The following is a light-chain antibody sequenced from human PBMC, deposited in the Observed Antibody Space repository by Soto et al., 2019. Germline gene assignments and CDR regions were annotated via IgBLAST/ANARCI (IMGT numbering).Light chain of an antibody. CDR2: EGS. CDR3: YSNAATSTYTNYV. V-gene: IGLV2-23*01. J-gene: IGLJ1*01. Sequence: QSVLTLPASVSGSPGQSITISCTGTSSDVGSYNLVSWYQQHPGKAPKLMIYEGSKRPSGVSNRFSGSKSGNTASLTISGLQAEDEADYFFYSNAATSTYTNYVFGALPKVTV. CDR1: SSDVGSYNL.